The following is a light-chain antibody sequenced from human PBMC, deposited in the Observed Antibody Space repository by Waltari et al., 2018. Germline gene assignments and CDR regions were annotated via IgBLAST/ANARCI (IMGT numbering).Light chain of an antibody. CDR1: QGISNS. V-gene: IGKV1-NL1*01. CDR2: AAS. J-gene: IGKJ1*01. CDR3: QQYFSAGT. Sequence: DIQMTQSPSSLSASVGDRVTITCRASQGISNSLAWYRQKPGKAPKLLLYAASRLESGVPSRFSGSGSGTDYTLTISSLQPEDFATYYCQQYFSAGTFGQGTKVEIK.